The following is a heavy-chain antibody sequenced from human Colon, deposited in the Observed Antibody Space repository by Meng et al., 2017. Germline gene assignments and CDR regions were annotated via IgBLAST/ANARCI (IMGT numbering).Heavy chain of an antibody. CDR3: ASFQYTTEDY. D-gene: IGHD2-2*02. CDR1: GFTFSNYW. V-gene: IGHV3-74*01. J-gene: IGHJ4*02. CDR2: INPDGTST. Sequence: GGSLRLSCVASGFTFSNYWMHWVRQAPGKGLEWVSLINPDGTSTNYAGSVKGRFTISRDNAKNTLYLHMNSLRAEDTAVYLCASFQYTTEDYWGQGTLVTVCS.